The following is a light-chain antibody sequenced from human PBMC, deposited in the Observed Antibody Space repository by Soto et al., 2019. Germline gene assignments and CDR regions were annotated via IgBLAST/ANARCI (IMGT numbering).Light chain of an antibody. Sequence: QSALTQPASVSGSPGQSITISCTGTSSDVGGYNYVSWYQQHPGKAPKLMIYDVSNRPSGVSNRFSGSKSGNTASLTISGLQAEEEADYYSSSYKSSSTPHVVFGGGTKLTVL. V-gene: IGLV2-14*01. J-gene: IGLJ2*01. CDR1: SSDVGGYNY. CDR3: SSYKSSSTPHVV. CDR2: DVS.